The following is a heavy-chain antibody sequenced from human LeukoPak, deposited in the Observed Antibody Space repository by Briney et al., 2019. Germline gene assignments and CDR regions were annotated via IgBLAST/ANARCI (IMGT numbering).Heavy chain of an antibody. V-gene: IGHV1-2*02. CDR1: GYTFTGYY. Sequence: ASVNVSCKASGYTFTGYYMHWVRQAPGQGLEWMGWINPNSGGTNYAQKFQGRVTTTRDTSISTAYMELSRLRSDDTAVYYCARERSGSYARDYWGQGTLVTVSS. CDR3: ARERSGSYARDY. D-gene: IGHD1-26*01. J-gene: IGHJ4*02. CDR2: INPNSGGT.